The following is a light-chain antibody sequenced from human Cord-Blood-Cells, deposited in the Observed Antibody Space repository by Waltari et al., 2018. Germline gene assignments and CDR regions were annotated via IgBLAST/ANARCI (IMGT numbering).Light chain of an antibody. V-gene: IGLV3-16*01. CDR1: ALPTKY. CDR3: LSADSSGTYRV. J-gene: IGLJ3*02. Sequence: SYELTQPPSVSVSLGQMARITCSGEALPTKYAYWYQQKPGQFPVLVIYKDSERPSGIPERFSGSSSGTIVTLTISGVQAEDEADYYCLSADSSGTYRVFGGGTKLTVL. CDR2: KDS.